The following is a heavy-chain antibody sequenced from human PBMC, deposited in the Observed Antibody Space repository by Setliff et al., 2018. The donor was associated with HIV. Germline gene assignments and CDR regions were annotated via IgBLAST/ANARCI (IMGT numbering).Heavy chain of an antibody. J-gene: IGHJ4*02. CDR2: IYTSGRT. Sequence: KASETLSLTCSVSSDSISSGSYYWSWIRLPAGKGLEWIGLIYTSGRTNYNPSLKSRVTISVDRSKNQFSLNLSSVTAADTALYYCASLFHDTSAPWLYYFDYWGQGTLVTAPQ. CDR1: SDSISSGSYY. V-gene: IGHV4-61*02. CDR3: ASLFHDTSAPWLYYFDY. D-gene: IGHD3-22*01.